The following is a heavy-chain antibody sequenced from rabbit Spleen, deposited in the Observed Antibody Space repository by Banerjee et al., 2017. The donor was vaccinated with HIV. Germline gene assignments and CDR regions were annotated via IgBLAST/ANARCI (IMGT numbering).Heavy chain of an antibody. Sequence: EQLEESGGGLVKPEGSLTLTCKASKVSFSDKDVMCWVRQAPGKGLEWIACIAVIKSANTSDTNWAKGRFTISKTSSTTVALQVTTLTASDTASYFCAIDGAGGSYFDLWGQVTLFTVS. D-gene: IGHD8-1*01. CDR3: AIDGAGGSYFDL. V-gene: IGHV1S45*01. J-gene: IGHJ4*01. CDR2: IAVIKSANT. CDR1: KVSFSDKDV.